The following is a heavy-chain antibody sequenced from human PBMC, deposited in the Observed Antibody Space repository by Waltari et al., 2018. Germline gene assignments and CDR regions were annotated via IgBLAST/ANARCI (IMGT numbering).Heavy chain of an antibody. V-gene: IGHV4-4*07. CDR3: ARSAYASGSRLDY. J-gene: IGHJ4*02. CDR2: ILTSGST. D-gene: IGHD3-10*01. Sequence: QVQLQESGPGLVKPVETLSLTCPFSGGSISSYHWSWIRQPGGKGLEWIGRILTSGSTNYNPSLKSRVTMSVDTSKNQFSLKVNSVTAADTAVYYCARSAYASGSRLDYWGQGNLVTVSS. CDR1: GGSISSYH.